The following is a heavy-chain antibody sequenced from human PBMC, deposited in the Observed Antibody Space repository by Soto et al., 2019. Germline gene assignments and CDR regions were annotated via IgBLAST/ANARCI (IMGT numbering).Heavy chain of an antibody. V-gene: IGHV3-23*01. CDR3: AKVYGITMVRGVIITGYYFDY. CDR1: GFTFSSYA. CDR2: ISGSGGST. J-gene: IGHJ4*02. D-gene: IGHD3-10*01. Sequence: GGSLRLSCAASGFTFSSYAMSWVRQAPGKGLEWVSAISGSGGSTYYADSVKGRFTISRDNSKNTLYLQMNSLRAEDTAVYYCAKVYGITMVRGVIITGYYFDYWGQGTLVTVSS.